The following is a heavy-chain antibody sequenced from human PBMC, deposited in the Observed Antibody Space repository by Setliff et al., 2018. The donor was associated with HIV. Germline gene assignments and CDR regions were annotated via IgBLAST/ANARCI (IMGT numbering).Heavy chain of an antibody. V-gene: IGHV5-51*01. Sequence: GESLKISCKGSGYSFTDHWIGWVRQMPGKGLEWVGIIYPGDSDTRYSPSFQGQVTISVDKSINTAYLQWNSLKASDTAMYYCARPPQVGATTGFDYWGQGTLVTVSS. CDR1: GYSFTDHW. CDR2: IYPGDSDT. CDR3: ARPPQVGATTGFDY. J-gene: IGHJ4*02. D-gene: IGHD1-26*01.